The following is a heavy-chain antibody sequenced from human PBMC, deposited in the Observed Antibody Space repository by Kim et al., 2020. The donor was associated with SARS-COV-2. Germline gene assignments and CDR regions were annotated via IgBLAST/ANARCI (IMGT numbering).Heavy chain of an antibody. D-gene: IGHD5-12*01. J-gene: IGHJ4*02. V-gene: IGHV3-30-3*01. CDR2: ISYDGSNK. CDR3: ARGMGKMATYSFDY. Sequence: GGSLRLSCAASGFTFSSYAMHWVRQAPGKGLEWVAVISYDGSNKYYADSVKGRFTISRDNSKNTLYLQMNSLRAEDTAVYYCARGMGKMATYSFDYWGQG. CDR1: GFTFSSYA.